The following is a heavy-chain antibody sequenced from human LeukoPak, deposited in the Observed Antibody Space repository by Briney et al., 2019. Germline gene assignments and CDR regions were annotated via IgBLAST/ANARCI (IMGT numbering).Heavy chain of an antibody. CDR2: ISAYNGNT. J-gene: IGHJ5*02. D-gene: IGHD2-8*01. V-gene: IGHV1-18*01. Sequence: GAAVKVSCKASGYTFTSYGISLVRQAPGQGLEWMGWISAYNGNTNYAQKLQGRVTMTTDTATSTAYMELRSLRSDDTAVYYCASLKTGVGDPWGQGTLVTVSS. CDR3: ASLKTGVGDP. CDR1: GYTFTSYG.